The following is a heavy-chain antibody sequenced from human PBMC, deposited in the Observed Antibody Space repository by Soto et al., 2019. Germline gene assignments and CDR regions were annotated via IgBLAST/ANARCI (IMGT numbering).Heavy chain of an antibody. CDR3: ARENLDTVTDS. CDR2: ISYTGTN. J-gene: IGHJ5*02. V-gene: IGHV4-30-4*01. D-gene: IGHD4-17*01. CDR1: GVSINTDEYS. Sequence: QVRLQESGPGLVKPSETLSLTCTVSGVSINTDEYSWSWIRQPPGKGLEWIGYISYTGTNYYNPSRESRVTISADTSEKQFSLKLTSVTAADTAVYYCARENLDTVTDSWGQGSLVTVSS.